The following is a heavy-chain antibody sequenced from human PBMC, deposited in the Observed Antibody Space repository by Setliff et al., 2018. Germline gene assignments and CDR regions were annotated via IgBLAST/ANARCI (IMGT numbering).Heavy chain of an antibody. D-gene: IGHD2-21*01. CDR2: INPSGGST. Sequence: ASVKVSCKASGYTFTSYYMHWVRQAPGQGLEWMGIINPSGGSTSYAQKFQGRVTMTRDTSTSTVYMELSSLRSEDTAVYYCARDGGGGSLLWSTRYFDYWGQGTLGTVS. V-gene: IGHV1-46*01. J-gene: IGHJ4*02. CDR1: GYTFTSYY. CDR3: ARDGGGGSLLWSTRYFDY.